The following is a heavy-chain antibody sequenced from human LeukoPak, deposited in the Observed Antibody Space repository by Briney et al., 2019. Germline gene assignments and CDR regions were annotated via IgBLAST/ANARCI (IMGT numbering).Heavy chain of an antibody. CDR2: IYSAGNT. CDR3: ARRAGAYTHPYDY. Sequence: HPGGSPRLSCTVSGFTVSSNSMSWVRQAPGKGLEWVSFIYSAGNTHYSDSVKGRFTISIDNSKNTLYLQMNSLRAEDTAVYYCARRAGAYTHPYDYWGQGTLVTVSS. CDR1: GFTVSSNS. V-gene: IGHV3-53*01. D-gene: IGHD3-16*01. J-gene: IGHJ4*02.